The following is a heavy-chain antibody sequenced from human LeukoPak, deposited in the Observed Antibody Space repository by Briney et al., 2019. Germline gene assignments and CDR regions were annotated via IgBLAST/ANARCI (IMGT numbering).Heavy chain of an antibody. CDR3: ARALSGYDSYYYMDV. D-gene: IGHD5-12*01. Sequence: PGGSLRLSCAASGFTFSRNWMSWVRQAPGKGLEWVANIKEDGSEIYYVDSVKGRFTISRDNAKNSLYLQMNSLRAEDTAVYYCARALSGYDSYYYMDVWGKGTTVTVSS. J-gene: IGHJ6*03. CDR2: IKEDGSEI. CDR1: GFTFSRNW. V-gene: IGHV3-7*03.